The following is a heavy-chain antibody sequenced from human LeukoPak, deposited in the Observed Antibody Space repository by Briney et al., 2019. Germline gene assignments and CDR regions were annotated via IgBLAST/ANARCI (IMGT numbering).Heavy chain of an antibody. D-gene: IGHD3-3*01. CDR2: IYYGGKT. CDR3: ASLPRITISGVVDY. CDR1: GVSISSGSYY. J-gene: IGHJ4*02. Sequence: PSETLSLTCTVSGVSISSGSYYWTWIRQHPGKGLEWIGYIYYGGKTHYNPPLRSRVTISADTSKNHFSVNLTSVTGADTALYYCASLPRITISGVVDYWGQGTLVTV. V-gene: IGHV4-31*03.